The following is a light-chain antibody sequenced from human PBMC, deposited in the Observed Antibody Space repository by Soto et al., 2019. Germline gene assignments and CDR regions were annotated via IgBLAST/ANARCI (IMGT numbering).Light chain of an antibody. V-gene: IGLV2-11*01. CDR1: TIDVGGYDY. CDR2: DVS. J-gene: IGLJ1*01. CDR3: CAFGGECYV. Sequence: QSALNQPRSVFGSPGQSVAISCTGTTIDVGGYDYVSWHQQHPGKAPELIIFDVSKRPSGVPDRLSSSQAGNTASLTISGLEAEDEADYFCCAFGGECYVFRGGSKVTDL.